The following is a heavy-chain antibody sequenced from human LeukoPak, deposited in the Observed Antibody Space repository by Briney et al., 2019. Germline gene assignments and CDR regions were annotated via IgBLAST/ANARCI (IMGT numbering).Heavy chain of an antibody. Sequence: SETLSLTCTVSGGSISSSSAYWGWIRQPPGKGLEWIGSIYYSKNTYYNPSLKSRVTISVDKSKNQFSLKLSSVTAADTAVYYCARDLGDDSGVRGLSYNWFDPWGQGTLVTVSS. D-gene: IGHD3-10*01. V-gene: IGHV4-39*07. CDR3: ARDLGDDSGVRGLSYNWFDP. CDR2: IYYSKNT. J-gene: IGHJ5*02. CDR1: GGSISSSSAY.